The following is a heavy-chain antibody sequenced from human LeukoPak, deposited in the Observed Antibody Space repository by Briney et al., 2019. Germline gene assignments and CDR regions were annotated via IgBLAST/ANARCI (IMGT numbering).Heavy chain of an antibody. Sequence: SETLSLTCTVSGGSISSGSISPYYWSWVRQPAGKGLEWIGRIYTSGTTNYNPSLESRVTMSIDTSKNQFSLKLNSVTAADTAVYYCARGAPSDYWGQGTLVTVSS. CDR1: GGSISSGSISPYY. CDR3: ARGAPSDY. V-gene: IGHV4-61*02. CDR2: IYTSGTT. J-gene: IGHJ4*02.